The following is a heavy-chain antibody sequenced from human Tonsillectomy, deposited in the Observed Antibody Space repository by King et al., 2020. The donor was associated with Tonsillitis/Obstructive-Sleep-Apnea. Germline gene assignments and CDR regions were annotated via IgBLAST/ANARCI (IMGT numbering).Heavy chain of an antibody. V-gene: IGHV7-4-1*02. CDR2: INTNTGNP. Sequence: VQLVESGSELKKPGASVKVSCKASGYSFTSYAINWVRQAPGQGLEWMGWINTNTGNPTYAQGFTGRFVFSLDTSVSTAYLQISSLKSEDTAVYYCARDPIADWNYVLGFDYWGQGTLVTVSS. J-gene: IGHJ4*02. CDR1: GYSFTSYA. D-gene: IGHD1-7*01. CDR3: ARDPIADWNYVLGFDY.